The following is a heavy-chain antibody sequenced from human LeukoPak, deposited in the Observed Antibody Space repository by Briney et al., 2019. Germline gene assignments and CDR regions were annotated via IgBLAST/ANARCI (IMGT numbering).Heavy chain of an antibody. CDR2: IYYSGST. D-gene: IGHD3-16*01. J-gene: IGHJ3*02. CDR3: AGIMITFGGVPRGAFDI. Sequence: SETLSLTCTVSGGSISSYYWSWIRQPPRKGLEWIGYIYYSGSTNYNPSLKSRVTISVDTSKNQFSLKLSSVTAADTAVYYCAGIMITFGGVPRGAFDIWGQGTMVTVSS. CDR1: GGSISSYY. V-gene: IGHV4-59*12.